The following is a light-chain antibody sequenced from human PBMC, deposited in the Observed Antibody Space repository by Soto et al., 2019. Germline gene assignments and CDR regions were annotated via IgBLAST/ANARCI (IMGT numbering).Light chain of an antibody. Sequence: IQMTQSPSTLSASVGDRVTITCRASQSISTWLAWYQQRAGKAPKLLIYKASNLESGVPSRFSGSGSGTDFTLTISRLQPDDFATYYCQQYNSYSWAFGQGTKVEIK. CDR1: QSISTW. J-gene: IGKJ1*01. CDR2: KAS. V-gene: IGKV1-5*03. CDR3: QQYNSYSWA.